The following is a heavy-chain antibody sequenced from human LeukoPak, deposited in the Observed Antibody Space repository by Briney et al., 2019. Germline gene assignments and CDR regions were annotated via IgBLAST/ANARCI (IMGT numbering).Heavy chain of an antibody. J-gene: IGHJ3*02. D-gene: IGHD6-19*01. CDR1: GYTLTSYA. V-gene: IGHV1-3*03. Sequence: ASVKVSCKASGYTLTSYALHWVRQAPGHRLEWMGWINAGNGNTKYSQEFQGRVTITRDTSASAAYMELSSLRSEDIVVYYGAISSGSAFDIWGQGTMVTVSS. CDR2: INAGNGNT. CDR3: AISSGSAFDI.